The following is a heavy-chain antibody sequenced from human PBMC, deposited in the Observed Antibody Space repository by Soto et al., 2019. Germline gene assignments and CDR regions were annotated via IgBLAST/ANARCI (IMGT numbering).Heavy chain of an antibody. Sequence: QVQLVQSAAEVKKPGSSVKVSCKASGGTFSSYAIRWVRQAPGQGLEWMGGIIPIFGTANYAQKFQGRVTITADESTSIAYMELSSLRSEDTAVYYCSRDRNGYCSSTGCSTGWYFDLWGRGTLVTVAS. CDR3: SRDRNGYCSSTGCSTGWYFDL. J-gene: IGHJ2*01. CDR1: GGTFSSYA. D-gene: IGHD2-2*03. V-gene: IGHV1-69*01. CDR2: IIPIFGTA.